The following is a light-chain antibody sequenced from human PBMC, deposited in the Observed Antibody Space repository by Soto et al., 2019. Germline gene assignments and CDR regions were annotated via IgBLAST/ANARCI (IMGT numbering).Light chain of an antibody. CDR2: EVT. CDR3: SSYTNTSTWGCV. CDR1: SGDIGSYNR. Sequence: QSVLTQPASVSGSPGQSITISCTGTSGDIGSYNRVSWYQQHPGKAPKLIIYEVTDRPSGVSNRFSGSKSGNTASLTISGLHAEDEAEYYCSSYTNTSTWGCVSGTGTKVTVL. J-gene: IGLJ1*01. V-gene: IGLV2-14*01.